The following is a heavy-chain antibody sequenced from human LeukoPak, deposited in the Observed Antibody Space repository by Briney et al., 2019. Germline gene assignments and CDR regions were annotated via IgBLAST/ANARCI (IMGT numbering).Heavy chain of an antibody. CDR1: GFTFSSYG. CDR3: AKEDVVVITVRYFQH. V-gene: IGHV3-30*18. Sequence: GGSLRLSCAASGFTFSSYGMHWVRQAPGKGLEWVAVISYDGSNKYYADSVKGRFTISRDNSKNTLYLQMSSLRTEDTAIYYCAKEDVVVITVRYFQHWGQGTLVTVSS. CDR2: ISYDGSNK. J-gene: IGHJ1*01. D-gene: IGHD3-22*01.